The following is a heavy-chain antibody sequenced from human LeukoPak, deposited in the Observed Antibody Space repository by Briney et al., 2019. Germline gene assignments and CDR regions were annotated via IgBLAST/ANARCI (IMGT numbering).Heavy chain of an antibody. V-gene: IGHV4-39*01. CDR2: IYYSGST. Sequence: SETLSLTCTVSGGSISSSSYYWGWIRQPPGKGLEWIGSIYYSGSTYYNPSLKSRVTISVDTSKNQFSLKLSSVTAADTAVYYCARAQTMVAYPFLYWGQGTLVTVSS. D-gene: IGHD4/OR15-4a*01. J-gene: IGHJ4*02. CDR3: ARAQTMVAYPFLY. CDR1: GGSISSSSYY.